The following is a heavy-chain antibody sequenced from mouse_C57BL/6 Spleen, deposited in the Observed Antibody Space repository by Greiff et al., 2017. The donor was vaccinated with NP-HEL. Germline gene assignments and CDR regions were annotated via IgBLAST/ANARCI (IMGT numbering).Heavy chain of an antibody. Sequence: EVKLVESGGGLVKPGGSLKLSCAASGFTFSSYAMSWVRQTPEKRLEWVATISDGGSYTYYPDNVKGRFTISRDNAKNNLYLQMSHLKSEDTAMYYCARDMGPPYYYAMDYWGQGTSVTVSS. D-gene: IGHD4-1*01. J-gene: IGHJ4*01. V-gene: IGHV5-4*01. CDR2: ISDGGSYT. CDR3: ARDMGPPYYYAMDY. CDR1: GFTFSSYA.